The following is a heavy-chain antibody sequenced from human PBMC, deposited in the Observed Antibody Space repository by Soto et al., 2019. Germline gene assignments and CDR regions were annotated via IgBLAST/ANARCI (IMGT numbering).Heavy chain of an antibody. J-gene: IGHJ3*02. CDR2: IYWNDDK. V-gene: IGHV2-5*01. Sequence: SGPTLVRPTQTLTLTCTFSGFSLTTSGVGVGWIRQPPGKALEWLALIYWNDDKRYSPSLKSRLTVTKDTSKDHVVLKMTNMDPVDTATYYCAHASSGYSDDAFDIWGQGTMVTVSS. CDR3: AHASSGYSDDAFDI. D-gene: IGHD3-22*01. CDR1: GFSLTTSGVG.